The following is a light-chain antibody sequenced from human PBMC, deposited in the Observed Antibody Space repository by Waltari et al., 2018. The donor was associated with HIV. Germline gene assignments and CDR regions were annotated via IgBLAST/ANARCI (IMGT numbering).Light chain of an antibody. CDR1: SSDVGRYNL. J-gene: IGLJ1*01. Sequence: QSALNQPASVSGSPGQSITISCTGTSSDVGRYNLVSWDQQYPGKAPKHMIYEINKRPTGIYNRFSGSKSGNTASLTIAGLQAEDEADYYCCSYAGSRRVFGTGTKVTVL. CDR2: EIN. CDR3: CSYAGSRRV. V-gene: IGLV2-23*02.